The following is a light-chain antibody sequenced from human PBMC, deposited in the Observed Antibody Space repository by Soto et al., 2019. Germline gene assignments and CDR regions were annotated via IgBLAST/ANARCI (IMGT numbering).Light chain of an antibody. CDR3: MQALQTWT. J-gene: IGKJ1*01. CDR1: QSLLHSNGYSY. V-gene: IGKV2-28*01. CDR2: LGS. Sequence: LAPSPVSLAVTPGEPASISCRSSQSLLHSNGYSYLDWYLQKPGQSPQLLIYLGSNRASGVPDRFSGSGSGTDFTLKISRVEAEDVGVYYCMQALQTWTFGQGTKVDI.